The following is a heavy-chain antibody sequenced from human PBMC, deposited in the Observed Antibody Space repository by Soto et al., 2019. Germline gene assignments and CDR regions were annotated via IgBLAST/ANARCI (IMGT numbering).Heavy chain of an antibody. D-gene: IGHD1-26*01. J-gene: IGHJ4*02. V-gene: IGHV3-33*01. CDR2: IWYDGSNK. Sequence: GGSLRLSCAASGFTFSSYGMHWVRQAPGKGLEWVAVIWYDGSNKYYADSVKGRFTISRDNSKNTLYLQMNSLRAEDTAVYYCARDESGWEPQYYFDYWGQGTLVTVSS. CDR1: GFTFSSYG. CDR3: ARDESGWEPQYYFDY.